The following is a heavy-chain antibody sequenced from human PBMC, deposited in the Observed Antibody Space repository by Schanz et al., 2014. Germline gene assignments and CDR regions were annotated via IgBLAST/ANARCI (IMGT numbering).Heavy chain of an antibody. V-gene: IGHV3-7*05. CDR3: ARARFADLRAFDI. Sequence: EVQLLESGGGLVQPGGSLRLSCTASGFTFSDYWMSWVRQAPGKGPEWVANIKHDGSGKDYVDSVEGRFTISRDNAKNSLSLQMKSLRAEDTAVYFCARARFADLRAFDIWGHGTMVTVSS. CDR2: IKHDGSGK. CDR1: GFTFSDYW. J-gene: IGHJ3*02.